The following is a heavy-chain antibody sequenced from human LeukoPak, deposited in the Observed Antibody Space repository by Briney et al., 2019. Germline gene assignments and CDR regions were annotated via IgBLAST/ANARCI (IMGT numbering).Heavy chain of an antibody. CDR2: IYYSGST. CDR1: GGSISSSSYY. V-gene: IGHV4-39*01. D-gene: IGHD3-22*01. J-gene: IGHJ3*02. Sequence: SETLSLTCTVSGGSISSSSYYWSWMRQPPGKGLEWIGSIYYSGSTYYNPSLKSRVTISVDTSKNQCSLKLSSVTAADTAVYYCARGMIVVVIDAFDIWGQGTMVTVSS. CDR3: ARGMIVVVIDAFDI.